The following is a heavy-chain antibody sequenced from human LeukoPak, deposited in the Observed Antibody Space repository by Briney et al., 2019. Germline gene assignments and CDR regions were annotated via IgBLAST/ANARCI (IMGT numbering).Heavy chain of an antibody. V-gene: IGHV3-11*05. D-gene: IGHD6-13*01. CDR1: GFTFSDYY. J-gene: IGHJ4*02. CDR2: ISISSDYT. Sequence: KPGGSLRLSCEASGFTFSDYYMSWIRQAPGKGLEWVSYISISSDYTNYADSVKGRFTISRDNAKNSLYRQMNSLRVEDTAVYYCARGLSKGSSSWYRDWGQGTLVTVSS. CDR3: ARGLSKGSSSWYRD.